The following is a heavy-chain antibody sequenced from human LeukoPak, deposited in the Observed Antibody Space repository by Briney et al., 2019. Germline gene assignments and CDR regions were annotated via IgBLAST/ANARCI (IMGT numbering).Heavy chain of an antibody. D-gene: IGHD3-22*01. CDR1: GGTFSSYA. CDR2: IIPIFGTA. Sequence: ASVKVSCKASGGTFSSYAISWVRQAPGQGLEWMGGIIPIFGTANYAQKFQGRVTITTDESTSTAHMELSSLRSEDTAVYYCARVPTTYYYDSSGYYNHYWGQGTLVTVSS. V-gene: IGHV1-69*05. J-gene: IGHJ4*02. CDR3: ARVPTTYYYDSSGYYNHY.